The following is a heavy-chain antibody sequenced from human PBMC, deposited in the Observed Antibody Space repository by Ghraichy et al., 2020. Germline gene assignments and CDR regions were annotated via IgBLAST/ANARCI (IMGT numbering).Heavy chain of an antibody. J-gene: IGHJ2*01. CDR1: GFTFSSYW. V-gene: IGHV3-7*01. D-gene: IGHD4-17*01. CDR3: ARAHDYGDYGRHWYFDL. CDR2: IKQDGSEK. Sequence: GESLNISCAASGFTFSSYWMSWVRQAPGKGLEWVANIKQDGSEKYYVDSVKGRFTISRDNAKNSLYLQMNSPRAEDTAVYYCARAHDYGDYGRHWYFDLWGRGTLVTVSS.